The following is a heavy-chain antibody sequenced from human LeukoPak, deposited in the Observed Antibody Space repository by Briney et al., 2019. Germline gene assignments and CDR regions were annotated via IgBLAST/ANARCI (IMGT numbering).Heavy chain of an antibody. V-gene: IGHV1-18*01. J-gene: IGHJ4*02. CDR3: ARDIAVATMGGVIDY. Sequence: ASVKVSCKASGYTFTSYGISWVRQAPGQGLEWMGWISAYNGNTNYAQKLQGRVTMTTDTSTSTAYMELRSLRSDDTAVYYCARDIAVATMGGVIDYWGQGTLVTVSS. CDR1: GYTFTSYG. CDR2: ISAYNGNT. D-gene: IGHD6-19*01.